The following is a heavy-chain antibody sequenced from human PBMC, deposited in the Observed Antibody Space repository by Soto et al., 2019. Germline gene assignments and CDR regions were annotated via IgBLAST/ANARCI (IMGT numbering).Heavy chain of an antibody. CDR2: IYYSGST. D-gene: IGHD2-15*01. V-gene: IGHV4-31*03. J-gene: IGHJ3*02. CDR1: GGSISSGGYY. Sequence: KPSETLSLTCTVSGGSISSGGYYWSWIRQHPGKGLEWIGYIYYSGSTYYNPSLKSRVTISVDTSKNQFSLKLSSVTAADTAVYYCARGGKLQYCSGGSCHPGAFDIWGQGTMVTVSS. CDR3: ARGGKLQYCSGGSCHPGAFDI.